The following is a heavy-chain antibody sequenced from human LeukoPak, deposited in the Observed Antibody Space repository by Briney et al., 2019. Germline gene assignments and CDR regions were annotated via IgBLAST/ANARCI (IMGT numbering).Heavy chain of an antibody. CDR1: GYSISSGYY. CDR3: ARRCYYGSGSYHCFDY. J-gene: IGHJ4*02. Sequence: PSETLSLTCAVSGYSISSGYYWAWIRQPPGKGRAWLGSVDDSGSTYYNPCRKSRASISVDTSNNQFSLKLSSATAADTAVYYCARRCYYGSGSYHCFDYWGQGNLVTVSS. CDR2: VDDSGST. V-gene: IGHV4-38-2*01. D-gene: IGHD3-10*01.